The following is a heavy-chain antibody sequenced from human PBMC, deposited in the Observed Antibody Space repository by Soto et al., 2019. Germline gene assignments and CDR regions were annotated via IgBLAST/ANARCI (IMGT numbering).Heavy chain of an antibody. CDR3: ARLEGLATISYYFDY. CDR1: GGSISSYY. Sequence: SETLSLTCTVSGGSISSYYWTWIRQPPGKGLEWIGCIYYRGSTNYNPSLKTRVTISLAKSKSHFSLKLNSVTAADSAVYFCARLEGLATISYYFDYWGQGTLVTVSS. D-gene: IGHD3-9*01. V-gene: IGHV4-59*08. J-gene: IGHJ4*02. CDR2: IYYRGST.